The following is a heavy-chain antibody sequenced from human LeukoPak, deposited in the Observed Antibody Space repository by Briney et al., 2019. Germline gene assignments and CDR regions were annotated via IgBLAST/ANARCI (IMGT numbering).Heavy chain of an antibody. CDR1: GGSMSNYY. Sequence: SETLSLTCTVSGGSMSNYYWSWIRQPAGKGLEWIGRIYTSGSTNYNPSLKSRVTMSADTSKNQFSLQLNSVTPEDTAVYYCARVDLELVGPRDINWFDPWGQGTLVTVSS. CDR2: IYTSGST. J-gene: IGHJ5*02. CDR3: ARVDLELVGPRDINWFDP. V-gene: IGHV4-4*07. D-gene: IGHD1-26*01.